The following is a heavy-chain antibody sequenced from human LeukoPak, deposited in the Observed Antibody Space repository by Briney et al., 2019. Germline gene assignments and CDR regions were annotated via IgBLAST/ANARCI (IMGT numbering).Heavy chain of an antibody. CDR3: ARVPIVVVPAAIFD. V-gene: IGHV1-2*02. J-gene: IGHJ4*02. CDR1: GYTFTGYY. CDR2: INPNSGGT. Sequence: ASVKVSCKASGYTFTGYYMHWVRQAPGQGLEWMGWINPNSGGTNYAQKFQGRVTMTRDTSISTAYMELSRLRSDDTAVYYCARVPIVVVPAAIFDWGQGTLVTVSS. D-gene: IGHD2-2*02.